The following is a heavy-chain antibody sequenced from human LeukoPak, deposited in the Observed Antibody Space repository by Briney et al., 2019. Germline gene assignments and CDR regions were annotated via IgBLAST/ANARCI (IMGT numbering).Heavy chain of an antibody. V-gene: IGHV4-61*01. CDR2: IYYSGST. D-gene: IGHD2-8*01. CDR3: ARERMVGDWFDP. CDR1: GGSVSSGSYY. Sequence: SETLSLTCTVSGGSVSSGSYYWSWIRQPPGKGLEWIGYIYYSGSTNYNPSPKSRVTISVDTSKNQFSLKLSSVTAADTAVYYCARERMVGDWFDPWGQGTLVTVSS. J-gene: IGHJ5*02.